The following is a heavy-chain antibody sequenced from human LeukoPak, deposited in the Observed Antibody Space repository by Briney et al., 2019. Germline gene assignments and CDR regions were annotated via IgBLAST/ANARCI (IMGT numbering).Heavy chain of an antibody. CDR3: ARGGGGYNQHDLDF. V-gene: IGHV1-24*01. CDR2: FDPEDGET. D-gene: IGHD5-24*01. Sequence: GASVKVSCKVSGYTLTELSMHWVRQAPGKGLEWMGGFDPEDGETVYAQRFQGRVTMTEDTSTDTAYMELSSLRSDDTAVYYCARGGGGYNQHDLDFWGQGTLVTVSS. J-gene: IGHJ4*02. CDR1: GYTLTELS.